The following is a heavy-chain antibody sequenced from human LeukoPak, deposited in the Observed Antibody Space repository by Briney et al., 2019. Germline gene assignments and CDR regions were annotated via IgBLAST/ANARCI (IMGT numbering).Heavy chain of an antibody. V-gene: IGHV4-31*03. J-gene: IGHJ2*01. D-gene: IGHD3-22*01. CDR3: ARSAAFYYHDSSGPGYFDL. Sequence: TLSLPCTVSGVSISTADSYWSWIRQHPGKGLEWFGYIYNSGSTYYNPSLKSRVTISVDTAKNQFSLKQSSVTAPDTAVYYCARSAAFYYHDSSGPGYFDLWGRGTLVTVSS. CDR2: IYNSGST. CDR1: GVSISTADSY.